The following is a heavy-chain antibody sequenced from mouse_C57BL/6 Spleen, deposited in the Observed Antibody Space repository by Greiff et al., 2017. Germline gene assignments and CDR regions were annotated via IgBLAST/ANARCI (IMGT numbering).Heavy chain of an antibody. CDR1: GFTFSDYY. Sequence: VQLKESGGGLVQPGGSLKLSCAASGFTFSDYYMYWVRQTPEKRLEWVAYISNGGGSTYYPDTVKGRFTISRDNAKNTLYLQMSRLKAEDTAMYYCARSYYSNYEAMDYWGQGTSVTVSS. CDR2: ISNGGGST. D-gene: IGHD2-5*01. CDR3: ARSYYSNYEAMDY. V-gene: IGHV5-12*01. J-gene: IGHJ4*01.